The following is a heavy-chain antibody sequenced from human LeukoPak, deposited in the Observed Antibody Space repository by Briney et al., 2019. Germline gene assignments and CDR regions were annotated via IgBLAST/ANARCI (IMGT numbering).Heavy chain of an antibody. D-gene: IGHD3-10*01. CDR1: GFTFSSYW. J-gene: IGHJ4*02. Sequence: GGSLRLSCAASGFTFSSYWMSWVRQAPGKGLEWVSGISGSDGSTYYADSVKGRFTISRDNSKNTLYLQMNSLRAEDTAVYYCARVTYGSGSKWGQGTLVTVSS. V-gene: IGHV3-23*01. CDR3: ARVTYGSGSK. CDR2: ISGSDGST.